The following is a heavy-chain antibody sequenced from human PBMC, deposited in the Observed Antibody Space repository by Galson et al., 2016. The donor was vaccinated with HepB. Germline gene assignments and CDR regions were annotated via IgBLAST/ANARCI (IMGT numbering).Heavy chain of an antibody. D-gene: IGHD6-19*01. V-gene: IGHV6-1*01. CDR1: GDSVSSDSAA. CDR3: ARDRTAVGMSGWKWRYFYQ. CDR2: TYYRSRWYN. Sequence: CAISGDSVSSDSAAWNWIRQSPSRGLEWLGRTYYRSRWYNGYALSVKSRITINPDTSKNQFSLQLKSVTPEDTAVYYCARDRTAVGMSGWKWRYFYQWGQGTLVTVSS. J-gene: IGHJ1*01.